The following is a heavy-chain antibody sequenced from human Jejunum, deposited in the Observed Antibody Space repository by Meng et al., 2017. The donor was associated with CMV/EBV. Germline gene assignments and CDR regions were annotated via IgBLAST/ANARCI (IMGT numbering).Heavy chain of an antibody. CDR2: MNPNSGNT. J-gene: IGHJ5*02. CDR1: GGNFNSYT. D-gene: IGHD6-6*01. CDR3: ARGRRIAARSYWFDP. Sequence: GGNFNSYTFNWVRQATGQGLEWMGWMNPNSGNTGYAQKFQGRVTMTRNTSISTAYMELSSLRSEDTAVYYCARGRRIAARSYWFDPWGQGTLVTVSS. V-gene: IGHV1-8*01.